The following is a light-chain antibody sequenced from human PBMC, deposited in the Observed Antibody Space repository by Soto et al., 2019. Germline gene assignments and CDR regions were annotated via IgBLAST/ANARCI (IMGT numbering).Light chain of an antibody. CDR2: EVS. J-gene: IGLJ1*01. CDR3: SSYTSSSTYV. V-gene: IGLV2-14*01. Sequence: LTQPASVSGSPGQSITISCTGTSSDVGGYNYVSWYQHHPGKAPKLMIYEVSNRPSGVSNRFSGSKSGNTASLTISGLQAEDEADYYCSSYTSSSTYVFGTGTKVTVL. CDR1: SSDVGGYNY.